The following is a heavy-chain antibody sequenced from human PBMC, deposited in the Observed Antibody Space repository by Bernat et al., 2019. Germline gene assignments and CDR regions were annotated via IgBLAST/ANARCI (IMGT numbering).Heavy chain of an antibody. V-gene: IGHV2-5*02. Sequence: QITLKESGPTRVKPTQTLTLTCTFSGFSLSTSGVGVGWIRQPPGKALECLGIIYWDDDKRYSPSLKRTLTITKDTTKSKVVLTMTNMDPVDTATYYCTHRQDYDGNWDVGYFDLWGRGALVIVSS. CDR3: THRQDYDGNWDVGYFDL. CDR1: GFSLSTSGVG. D-gene: IGHD1-1*01. J-gene: IGHJ2*01. CDR2: IYWDDDK.